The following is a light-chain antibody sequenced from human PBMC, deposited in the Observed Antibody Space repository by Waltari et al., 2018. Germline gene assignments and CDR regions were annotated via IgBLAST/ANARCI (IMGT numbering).Light chain of an antibody. CDR3: QSWDTGINV. J-gene: IGLJ2*01. CDR1: RGHTRYA. V-gene: IGLV4-69*01. CDR2: LDSDGSQ. Sequence: QPVLTQPPSASASLGASVKLTCTLNRGHTRYAIAWHPQQPEKGPRFLMKLDSDGSQTKGDGIPDRFSGSSSGAERYLILSSLQSEDEADYYCQSWDTGINVFGGGTKLTVL.